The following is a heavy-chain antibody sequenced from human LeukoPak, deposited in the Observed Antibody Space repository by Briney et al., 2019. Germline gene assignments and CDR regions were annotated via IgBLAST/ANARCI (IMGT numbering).Heavy chain of an antibody. J-gene: IGHJ3*02. CDR3: ARDTVVTATQGAFDI. Sequence: GGSLRLSCTASGFTFSSYGMSWVRQAPGKGLEWVSAISSSGGSTYYADSVKGRLTISRDNSKNTLYLQMNSLRAEDTAVYYCARDTVVTATQGAFDIWGQGTMVTVSS. CDR2: ISSSGGST. V-gene: IGHV3-23*01. D-gene: IGHD2-21*02. CDR1: GFTFSSYG.